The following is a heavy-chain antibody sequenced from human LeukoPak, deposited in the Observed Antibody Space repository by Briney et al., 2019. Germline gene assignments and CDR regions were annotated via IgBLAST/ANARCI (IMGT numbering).Heavy chain of an antibody. CDR3: ARDKNPILGYCSGGSCYRAYYYYYGMDV. CDR2: ISSRSSYI. D-gene: IGHD2-15*01. Sequence: GGSLRLSCAASGFTFSSYSMNWVRQAPGKGLEWVSSISSRSSYIYYADSVKGRFTISRDNAKNSLYLQMNSLRAEDTAVYYCARDKNPILGYCSGGSCYRAYYYYYGMDVWGQGTTVTVSS. V-gene: IGHV3-21*01. J-gene: IGHJ6*02. CDR1: GFTFSSYS.